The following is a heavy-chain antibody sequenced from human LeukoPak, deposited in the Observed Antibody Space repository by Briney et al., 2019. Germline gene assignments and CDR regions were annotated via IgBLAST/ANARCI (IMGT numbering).Heavy chain of an antibody. CDR1: GGSISSSSYY. V-gene: IGHV4-39*01. CDR2: IYYSGST. Sequence: SETLSLTCTVSGGSISSSSYYWGWIRHPPGKGLEWIGSIYYSGSTYYNPSLKSRVTISVDTSKNQFSLKLSSVTAADTAVYYCARHSPFFCSSTSCYDNWFDPWGQGTLVTVSS. CDR3: ARHSPFFCSSTSCYDNWFDP. D-gene: IGHD2-2*01. J-gene: IGHJ5*02.